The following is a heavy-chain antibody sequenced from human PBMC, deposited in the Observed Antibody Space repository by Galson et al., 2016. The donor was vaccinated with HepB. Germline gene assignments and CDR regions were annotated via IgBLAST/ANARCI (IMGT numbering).Heavy chain of an antibody. D-gene: IGHD2-8*01. Sequence: SETLSLTCNVSGGSIRNHYWSWIRQPPGKGLEWIGYIYQNGNTNFNPSLESRAGLLLDTSKNVVSLELRSVTASDTAVYFCAGGDDERGYCASGVCRYWYFDLWGRGTLVTVSS. V-gene: IGHV4-59*03. CDR3: AGGDDERGYCASGVCRYWYFDL. CDR1: GGSIRNHY. J-gene: IGHJ2*01. CDR2: IYQNGNT.